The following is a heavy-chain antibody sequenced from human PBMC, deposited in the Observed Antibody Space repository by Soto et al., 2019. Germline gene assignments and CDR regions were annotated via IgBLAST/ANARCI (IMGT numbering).Heavy chain of an antibody. V-gene: IGHV6-1*01. CDR2: AYYRAKWYN. CDR3: ARAWEVPDAFDI. J-gene: IGHJ3*02. D-gene: IGHD1-26*01. CDR1: GDSVSSNSAA. Sequence: QTLSLTCAISGDSVSSNSAAWNWIRQSPSRGLEWLGRAYYRAKWYNDYAVSVKSRITINPDTSKNPFSLQLNSVTPENTAVYYWARAWEVPDAFDIWGQGTMVTVSS.